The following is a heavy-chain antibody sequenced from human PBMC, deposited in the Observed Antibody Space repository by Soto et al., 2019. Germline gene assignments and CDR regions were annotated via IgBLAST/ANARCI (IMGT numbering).Heavy chain of an antibody. CDR2: INHSGST. CDR3: ARGRTYYDFWSGEQYNWFDP. V-gene: IGHV4-34*01. J-gene: IGHJ5*02. Sequence: PSETLSLTCAVYGGSFSGYYWSWIRQPPGKGLEWIGEINHSGSTNYNPSLKSRVTVSVDTSKNQFSLKLSSVTAADTAVYYCARGRTYYDFWSGEQYNWFDPWGQGTLVTVSS. D-gene: IGHD3-3*01. CDR1: GGSFSGYY.